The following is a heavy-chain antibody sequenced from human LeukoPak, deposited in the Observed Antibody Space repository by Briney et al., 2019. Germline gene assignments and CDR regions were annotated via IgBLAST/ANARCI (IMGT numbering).Heavy chain of an antibody. CDR1: GFTFSNYW. V-gene: IGHV3-7*01. CDR2: IKQDGSET. J-gene: IGHJ4*02. CDR3: ARAGMTGTPDY. D-gene: IGHD1-7*01. Sequence: PGGSLRLSCEAPGFTFSNYWMSWVRQAPGKGLEWVANIKQDGSETYYVDSVKGRFTLSRDNARNSLYLQMNYVGVDDTAVYYCARAGMTGTPDYWGQGTLVTVSS.